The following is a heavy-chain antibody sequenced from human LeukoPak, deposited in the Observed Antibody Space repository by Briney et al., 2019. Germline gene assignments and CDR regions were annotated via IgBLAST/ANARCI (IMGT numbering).Heavy chain of an antibody. V-gene: IGHV3-21*01. J-gene: IGHJ4*02. CDR3: ARDRRGVLDVGTYDY. Sequence: PGGSLRLSCAASGFTFSSYSMNWVRQAPGKGLEWVSSISSSSCYIYYADSAKGRFTISRDNAKNSLYLQMNSLRAEDTAVYYCARDRRGVLDVGTYDYWGQGTLVTVSS. CDR1: GFTFSSYS. D-gene: IGHD4/OR15-4a*01. CDR2: ISSSSCYI.